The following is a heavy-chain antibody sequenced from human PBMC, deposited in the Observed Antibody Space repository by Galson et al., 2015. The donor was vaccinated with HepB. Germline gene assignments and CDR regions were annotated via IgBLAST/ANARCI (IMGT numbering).Heavy chain of an antibody. CDR3: TTGRAVVVVNVIDDY. J-gene: IGHJ4*02. D-gene: IGHD3-22*01. V-gene: IGHV3-15*01. Sequence: SLRLSCAASGFTFSNAWMSWVRQAPGKGLEWVGRIKSKTDGGTTDYAAPVKGRFTISRDDSKNTLYLQMNSLKTEDTAVYYCTTGRAVVVVNVIDDYWGQGTLVTVSS. CDR1: GFTFSNAW. CDR2: IKSKTDGGTT.